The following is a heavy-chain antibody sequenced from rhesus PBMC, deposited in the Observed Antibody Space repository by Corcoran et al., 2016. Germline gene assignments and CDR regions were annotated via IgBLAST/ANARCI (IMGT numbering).Heavy chain of an antibody. CDR3: ARLWGRRQLGVDY. CDR1: VGSISSSY. CDR2: IGGSSGSN. J-gene: IGHJ4*01. V-gene: IGHV4-169*01. Sequence: QLQLQASGPGLVKPSETLSLTCAVSVGSISSSYWSWFLQAPGKGLEWIGFIGGSSGSNNYNPSLKSRVTLSVDTSKNQLSLKLSSVTAADTAVYYCARLWGRRQLGVDYWGQGVLVTVSS. D-gene: IGHD6-25*01.